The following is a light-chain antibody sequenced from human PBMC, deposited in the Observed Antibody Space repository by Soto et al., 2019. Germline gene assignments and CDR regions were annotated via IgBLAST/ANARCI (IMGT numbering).Light chain of an antibody. CDR2: DVS. Sequence: QYALTQPASVSGSPGQSITISCTGTSSDIGGYNYVSWYQQLPGKVPKLIIYDVSNRPSGVSDRFSGSKSGNAASLTISGLQAEDESDYYCSSYTSPSTRYVFGTGTKLTVL. J-gene: IGLJ1*01. V-gene: IGLV2-14*03. CDR1: SSDIGGYNY. CDR3: SSYTSPSTRYV.